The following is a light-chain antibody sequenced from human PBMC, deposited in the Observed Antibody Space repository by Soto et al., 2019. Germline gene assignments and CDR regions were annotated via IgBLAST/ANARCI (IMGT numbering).Light chain of an antibody. CDR1: SSDVDSYNY. V-gene: IGLV2-14*01. J-gene: IGLJ1*01. CDR2: DVS. CDR3: SSYTSSSTLNYV. Sequence: ALTQPASVSGSPGQSITISCTGTSSDVDSYNYVSWYQQHLGKAHKLMIYDVSNRPSGVSNRFSGSKSGNTASLTISGLQAEDEADYYCSSYTSSSTLNYVFGTGTKVTVL.